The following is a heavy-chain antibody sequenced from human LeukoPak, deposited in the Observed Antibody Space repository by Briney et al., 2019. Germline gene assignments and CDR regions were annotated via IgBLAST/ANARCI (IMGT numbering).Heavy chain of an antibody. V-gene: IGHV1-69*13. CDR3: ARGPLNTGVGAY. J-gene: IGHJ4*02. CDR1: GGTFSSYA. D-gene: IGHD1-26*01. Sequence: ASVKVSCKASGGTFSSYAISWVRQAPGQGLEWMGGIIPIFGTANYAQKFQGRVTITADESTSTAYMELSSLRSEDTAVYYCARGPLNTGVGAYWGQGTLVTVPS. CDR2: IIPIFGTA.